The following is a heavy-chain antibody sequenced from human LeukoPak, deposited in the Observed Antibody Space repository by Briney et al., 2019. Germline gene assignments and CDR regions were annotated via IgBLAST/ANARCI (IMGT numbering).Heavy chain of an antibody. CDR1: GGSISNGAYY. J-gene: IGHJ4*02. V-gene: IGHV4-31*03. CDR2: IYYSGAT. D-gene: IGHD3-22*01. CDR3: ARGGGYYPDY. Sequence: SETLSLTCTVSGGSISNGAYYWSWIRQHPGKGLQWIGYIYYSGATYYNPSLKSRVTMSVDTSKNQFSRNLDSVTDADTALYYCARGGGYYPDYWGQGTLVTVSS.